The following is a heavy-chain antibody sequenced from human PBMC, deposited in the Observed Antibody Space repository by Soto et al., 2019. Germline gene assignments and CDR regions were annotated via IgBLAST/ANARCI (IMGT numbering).Heavy chain of an antibody. CDR3: ARLNRSSWTGTYYYYYYGMDV. CDR1: GYSFTSYW. D-gene: IGHD6-13*01. J-gene: IGHJ6*02. V-gene: IGHV5-10-1*01. CDR2: IDHSESYT. Sequence: GESLKMSCKGSGYSFTSYWISWVRQMPGKGLEWMGRIDHSESYTNYSPSFQGHVTISADKSISTAYLQWSSLKASDTAMYYSARLNRSSWTGTYYYYYYGMDVWGQGTTVTVSS.